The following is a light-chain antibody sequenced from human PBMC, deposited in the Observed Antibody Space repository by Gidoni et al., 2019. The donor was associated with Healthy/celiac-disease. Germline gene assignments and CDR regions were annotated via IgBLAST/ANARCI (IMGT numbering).Light chain of an antibody. CDR2: KDS. Sequence: SYELTQPPSVSVSPGQTARITCSGDALPQQYAYWYQQKPGQAPVLVIYKDSDRPSGIPERFSVSSSGTTVTLTISGVQAEDEADYYCQSADSSGTYVVFGGGTKLTVL. V-gene: IGLV3-25*02. J-gene: IGLJ2*01. CDR3: QSADSSGTYVV. CDR1: ALPQQY.